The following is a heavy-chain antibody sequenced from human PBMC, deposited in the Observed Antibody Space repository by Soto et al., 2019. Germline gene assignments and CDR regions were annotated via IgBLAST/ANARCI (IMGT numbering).Heavy chain of an antibody. D-gene: IGHD2-8*02. Sequence: GGSLRLSCAACGVSVRSNDLSWVRQAPGKGLEWVSVIYSDNSGTKTVYADSVKGRFTISRDDSKNILSLQLSNLRAEDTAVYYCALLSGGASGYWGQGTLVTVSS. CDR1: GVSVRSND. CDR3: ALLSGGASGY. V-gene: IGHV3-53*01. CDR2: IYSDNSGTKT. J-gene: IGHJ4*02.